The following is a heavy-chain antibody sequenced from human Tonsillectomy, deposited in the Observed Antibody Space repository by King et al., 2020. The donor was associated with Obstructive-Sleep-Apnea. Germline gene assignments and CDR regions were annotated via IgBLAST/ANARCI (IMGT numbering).Heavy chain of an antibody. CDR2: IFHSGST. Sequence: QLQESGPGLVKASETLSLTCTVSGASISSSTYYWGWIRQPPGKGLEWIGNIFHSGSTYYNPSLKSRVTISIDTSKNQFSLKLSSVTAADTAVYYCARVKKFYYDSSGYPNWYFDLWGRGTLVTVSS. V-gene: IGHV4-39*07. CDR1: GASISSSTYY. J-gene: IGHJ2*01. D-gene: IGHD3-22*01. CDR3: ARVKKFYYDSSGYPNWYFDL.